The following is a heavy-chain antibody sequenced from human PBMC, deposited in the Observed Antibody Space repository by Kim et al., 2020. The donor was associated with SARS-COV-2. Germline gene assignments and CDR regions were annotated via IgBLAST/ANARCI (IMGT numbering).Heavy chain of an antibody. D-gene: IGHD1-26*01. Sequence: LSLTCAASGFTFSSYWMHWVRQAPGKGLVWVSRINSDGSTTNYADSVKGRFTISRDNAKNTLYLQMNSLRVEDTAVYYCAGIRGSGTYSTYWGQGTLVTVSS. CDR3: AGIRGSGTYSTY. J-gene: IGHJ4*02. V-gene: IGHV3-74*01. CDR2: INSDGSTT. CDR1: GFTFSSYW.